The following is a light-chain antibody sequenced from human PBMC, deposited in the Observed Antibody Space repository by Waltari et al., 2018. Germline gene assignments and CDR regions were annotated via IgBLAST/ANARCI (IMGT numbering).Light chain of an antibody. V-gene: IGKV1-5*03. CDR3: QQYSSYFRT. CDR2: PAF. J-gene: IGKJ1*01. Sequence: IQMTHSPSPLSAPVGAIVTITCRASQSISSWLAWYQQKPGKAPKLLISPAFSSLDGVPSRFSGSGSGTEFTLTISSLQPDDFATYYCQQYSSYFRTFGQGTKVEIK. CDR1: QSISSW.